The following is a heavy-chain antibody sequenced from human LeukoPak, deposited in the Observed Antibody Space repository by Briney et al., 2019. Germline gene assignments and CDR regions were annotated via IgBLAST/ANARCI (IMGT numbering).Heavy chain of an antibody. CDR2: IYYSGST. CDR1: GGSISSYY. J-gene: IGHJ3*02. V-gene: IGHV4-59*01. CDR3: ARDRRESSKPNDAFDI. Sequence: KPSETLSLTCTVSGGSISSYYWSWIRQPPGKGLEWIGYIYYSGSTNYNPSLKSRVTISVDTSKNQFSLKLRSVTAADTAVYYCARDRRESSKPNDAFDIWGQGTMVTVSS. D-gene: IGHD4-11*01.